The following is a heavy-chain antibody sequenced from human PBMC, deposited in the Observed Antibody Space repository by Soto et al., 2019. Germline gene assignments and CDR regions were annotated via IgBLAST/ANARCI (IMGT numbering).Heavy chain of an antibody. CDR2: IIPIFGTT. CDR1: GGRFSRHT. CDR3: AVTTGTSITGPPG. Sequence: QVQLVQSGAEVKKPGSSVKVSCKASGGRFSRHTVSWVRQAPGQGLEWVGGIIPIFGTTNYGNILRRRVTITADASTGTAYMELSSLRSDDTAVYYCAVTTGTSITGPPGWGQGTLVTVSS. V-gene: IGHV1-69*01. D-gene: IGHD4-17*01. J-gene: IGHJ4*02.